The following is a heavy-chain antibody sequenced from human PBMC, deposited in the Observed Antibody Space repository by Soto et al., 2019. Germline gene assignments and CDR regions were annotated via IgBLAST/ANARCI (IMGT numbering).Heavy chain of an antibody. CDR3: ARGGQWDFLSDY. V-gene: IGHV1-46*01. J-gene: IGHJ4*02. Sequence: ASVKVSCKASGYTFTSYYMHWVRQAPGQGLEWMGIINPSGGSTSYAQNLQGRVTLTTDTSTSTAYMELRSLRSDVTAVYFCARGGQWDFLSDYWGREPWSPSP. CDR1: GYTFTSYY. D-gene: IGHD1-26*01. CDR2: INPSGGST.